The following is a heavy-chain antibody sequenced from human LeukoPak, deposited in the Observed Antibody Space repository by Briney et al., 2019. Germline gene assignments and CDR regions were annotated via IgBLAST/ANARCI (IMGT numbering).Heavy chain of an antibody. D-gene: IGHD1-26*01. CDR2: INPSSDDT. Sequence: GASVKVSCKASGYTFTDYYIHWVRQAPGQGLEWMGWINPSSDDTNYAQDFQGRVTMIRDTSITTAYLELNSLKSDDTAVYYCARGGHTSTADFYFDYWGQGTLVTVSS. CDR1: GYTFTDYY. J-gene: IGHJ4*02. V-gene: IGHV1-2*02. CDR3: ARGGHTSTADFYFDY.